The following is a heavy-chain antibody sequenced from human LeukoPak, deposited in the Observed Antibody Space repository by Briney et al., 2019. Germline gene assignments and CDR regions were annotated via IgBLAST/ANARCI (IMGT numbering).Heavy chain of an antibody. D-gene: IGHD1-1*01. Sequence: PGGSLRLSCAASGLTFSSYWMSWVRQAPGKGLEWVANIKQDGSEKYYVDSVKGRFTISRDNAKNSLYLQMNSLRAEDTAVYYCARDLNYYFDYWGQGTLVTVSS. J-gene: IGHJ4*02. CDR2: IKQDGSEK. CDR3: ARDLNYYFDY. V-gene: IGHV3-7*01. CDR1: GLTFSSYW.